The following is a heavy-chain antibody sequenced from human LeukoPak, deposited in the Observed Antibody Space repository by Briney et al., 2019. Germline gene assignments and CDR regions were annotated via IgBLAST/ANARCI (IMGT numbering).Heavy chain of an antibody. J-gene: IGHJ4*02. CDR2: ISGTGDST. D-gene: IGHD4-17*01. V-gene: IGHV3-23*01. Sequence: TGGSLRLSYAASGLTFSNYPITWVRRAPRKGLECVSIISGTGDSTYYADSVKRRFTISRDNSKNMVFLQMNSLRVGDTAAYYCAKGHSDYGTGFDQWGQGTLVTVSS. CDR1: GLTFSNYP. CDR3: AKGHSDYGTGFDQ.